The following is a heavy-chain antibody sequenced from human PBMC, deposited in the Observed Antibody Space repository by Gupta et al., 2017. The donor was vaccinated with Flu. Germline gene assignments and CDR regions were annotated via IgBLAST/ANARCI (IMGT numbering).Heavy chain of an antibody. CDR1: GGSISSYY. V-gene: IGHV4-59*01. CDR2: IHYREGT. J-gene: IGHJ6*02. CDR3: ARADGYSSGRGIGYYYYGMDV. D-gene: IGHD6-19*01. Sequence: QVQLQESGPGLVKPSETLSLTCTVSGGSISSYYWSWIRQPPGKGLEWIGHIHYREGTNYNPSLKSRVTISVVTSKNQFSLNLNSVTAADTAVYYCARADGYSSGRGIGYYYYGMDVWGQGATVTVSS.